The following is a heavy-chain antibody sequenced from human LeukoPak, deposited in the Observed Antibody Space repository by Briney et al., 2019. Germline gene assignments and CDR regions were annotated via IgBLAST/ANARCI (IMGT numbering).Heavy chain of an antibody. CDR1: GGTINSHY. CDR3: ARHYLYGDSSWDS. V-gene: IGHV4-4*09. J-gene: IGHJ4*02. CDR2: THTNGRT. D-gene: IGHD4-17*01. Sequence: PSETLSLTCTASGGTINSHYWSWIRQPPGEGLEWIAYTHTNGRTKYDPSLKSRVTISLDTSKNQVSLKLYSVTAADTAVYFCARHYLYGDSSWDSWGPGNLVIVSS.